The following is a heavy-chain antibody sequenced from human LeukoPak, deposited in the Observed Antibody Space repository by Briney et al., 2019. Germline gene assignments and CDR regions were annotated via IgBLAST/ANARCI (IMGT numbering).Heavy chain of an antibody. J-gene: IGHJ5*02. D-gene: IGHD3-22*01. CDR1: GFAFSSYA. Sequence: GGSLRLSCAASGFAFSSYAMSWVRQAPGKGLEWVSAISGSGGSTNYADSVKGRFTISRDNSKNTLYLQMNSLRAEDTAMYYCAKESYYSDSTDYFRWFDPWGQGTLVTVSS. CDR3: AKESYYSDSTDYFRWFDP. CDR2: ISGSGGST. V-gene: IGHV3-23*01.